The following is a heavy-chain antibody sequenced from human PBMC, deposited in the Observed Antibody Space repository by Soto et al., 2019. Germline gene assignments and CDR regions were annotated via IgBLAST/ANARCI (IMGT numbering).Heavy chain of an antibody. CDR3: AREGSYSAYNFAHGIQLWSLDF. V-gene: IGHV4-4*07. CDR1: GGSINTFY. J-gene: IGHJ4*02. D-gene: IGHD5-12*01. Sequence: SETLSLTCTVSGGSINTFYWSWVRQPAGKGLEWIGRIFSSGSTSFTPSLESRVAMSVDTSKNHFSLNLSSVTAADMAVYYCAREGSYSAYNFAHGIQLWSLDFCGQGALVTVSS. CDR2: IFSSGST.